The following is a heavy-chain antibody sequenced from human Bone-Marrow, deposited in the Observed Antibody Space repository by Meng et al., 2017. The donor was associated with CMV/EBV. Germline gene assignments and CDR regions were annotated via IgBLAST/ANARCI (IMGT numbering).Heavy chain of an antibody. CDR3: ARGKLEPDAFDI. CDR1: GGSISSSSYY. V-gene: IGHV4-39*07. Sequence: SETLSLTCTVSGGSISSSSYYWGWIRQPPGKGLEWIGSIYYSGSTYYNPSLKSRVTISVDTSKNQFSLKLSSVTAADTAVYYCARGKLEPDAFDIWGQGTMVTVSS. J-gene: IGHJ3*02. D-gene: IGHD1-1*01. CDR2: IYYSGST.